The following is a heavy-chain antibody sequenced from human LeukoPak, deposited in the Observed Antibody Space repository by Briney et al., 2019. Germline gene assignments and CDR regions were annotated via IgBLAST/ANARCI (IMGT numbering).Heavy chain of an antibody. CDR2: IIPIFGTA. Sequence: ASVKVSCKASGGTFSRYAMSWVRQAPGQGLEWMGGIIPIFGTASFAQKFQGRVTITADESTGTAYMELSSLRSEDTAVYYCARVVTPRYCSSPSCYWKGWFDPWGQGTLVTVSS. CDR1: GGTFSRYA. J-gene: IGHJ5*02. CDR3: ARVVTPRYCSSPSCYWKGWFDP. D-gene: IGHD2-2*01. V-gene: IGHV1-69*13.